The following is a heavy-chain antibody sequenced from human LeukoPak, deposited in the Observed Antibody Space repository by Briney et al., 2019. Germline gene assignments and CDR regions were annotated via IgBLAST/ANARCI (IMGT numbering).Heavy chain of an antibody. D-gene: IGHD5-18*01. Sequence: GGSLRLSCAASGFTFSSYGMHWVRQAPGKGLEWVAVIWYDGSNKYYADSAKGRFTISRDNSKNTLYLQMNSLRAEDTAVYYCARDSRDTAMVGPDYWGQGTLVTVSS. CDR2: IWYDGSNK. CDR1: GFTFSSYG. CDR3: ARDSRDTAMVGPDY. J-gene: IGHJ4*02. V-gene: IGHV3-33*01.